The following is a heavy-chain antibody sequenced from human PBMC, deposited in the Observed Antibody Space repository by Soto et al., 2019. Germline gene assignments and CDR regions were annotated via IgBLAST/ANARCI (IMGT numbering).Heavy chain of an antibody. V-gene: IGHV3-74*01. CDR1: EFTFSGRS. CDR2: IDKVGTDS. D-gene: IGHD3-10*01. CDR3: ARGWFGPDV. J-gene: IGHJ6*03. Sequence: EVQLVESGGGFVQPGGSLRLSCAASEFTFSGRSVHWVRQAPGKELVWVSGIDKVGTDSTYADSVKGRFTSSRDNAKNTVYLQMNSLRVEDTAVYYCARGWFGPDVWGKGTTVTVSS.